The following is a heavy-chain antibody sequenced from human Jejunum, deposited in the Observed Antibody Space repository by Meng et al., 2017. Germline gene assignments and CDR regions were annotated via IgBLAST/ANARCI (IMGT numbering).Heavy chain of an antibody. CDR3: TTYSSGWYVQY. J-gene: IGHJ4*02. V-gene: IGHV3-15*01. CDR1: GITFSNVW. D-gene: IGHD6-19*01. CDR2: IKSKTDGGTT. Sequence: GESLKISCAASGITFSNVWMSWVRQAPGKGLEWVGRIKSKTDGGTTEYAATVKGRFTISRDDSTNTLHLQMNSLKTEDTAIYYCTTYSSGWYVQYWGQGTLVTVSS.